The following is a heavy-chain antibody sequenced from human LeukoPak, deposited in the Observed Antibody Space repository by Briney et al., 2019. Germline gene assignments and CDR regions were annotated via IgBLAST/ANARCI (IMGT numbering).Heavy chain of an antibody. D-gene: IGHD3-3*01. CDR1: GFTFSSYA. Sequence: GGSLRLSCAASGFTFSSYAMHWVRQAPGKGLEWVAVISYDGSNKYYADSVKGRFTISRDNSKNTLYLQMNSLRAEDTAVYYCARVMEWLLEGSDAFDIWGQGTMVTVSS. V-gene: IGHV3-30-3*01. CDR3: ARVMEWLLEGSDAFDI. J-gene: IGHJ3*02. CDR2: ISYDGSNK.